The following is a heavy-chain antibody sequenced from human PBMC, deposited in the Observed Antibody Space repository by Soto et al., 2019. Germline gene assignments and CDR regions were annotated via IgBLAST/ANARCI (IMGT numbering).Heavy chain of an antibody. D-gene: IGHD3-16*01. Sequence: ASVKVSCKASGYTFTNYAMHWVRQAPGQRLEWMGWINAGNGNTKYSQKFQGRVTITRDTSASTGYMELSSLRSEDTAVYYCARDSGGVLFGQWGQGTLVTVSS. J-gene: IGHJ4*02. CDR2: INAGNGNT. CDR3: ARDSGGVLFGQ. CDR1: GYTFTNYA. V-gene: IGHV1-3*01.